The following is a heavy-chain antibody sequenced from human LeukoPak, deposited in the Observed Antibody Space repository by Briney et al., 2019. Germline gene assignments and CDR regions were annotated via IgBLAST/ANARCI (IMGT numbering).Heavy chain of an antibody. CDR1: GGSFSSYY. CDR2: INHSGII. D-gene: IGHD1-7*01. CDR3: ARDENYGNY. J-gene: IGHJ4*02. Sequence: KPSETLSLTCVVYGGSFSSYYWSWIRQPPGKGLEWIGEINHSGIINYNPSLKSRVTISVDTSKNQFSLKLNAVTAADTAVYYCARDENYGNYWGQGTVVTVSS. V-gene: IGHV4-34*01.